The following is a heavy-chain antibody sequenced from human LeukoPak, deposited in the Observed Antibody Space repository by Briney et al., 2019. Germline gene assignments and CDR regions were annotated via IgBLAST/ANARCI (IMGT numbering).Heavy chain of an antibody. J-gene: IGHJ3*02. CDR2: IYHSGST. V-gene: IGHV4-38-2*02. CDR1: GYSISSGYY. CDR3: ARALDVGAFDI. Sequence: PSETLSLTCTVSGYSISSGYYWGWIRQPPGKGLEWIGSIYHSGSTYYNPSLKSRVTISVDTSKNQFSLKLSSVTAADTAVYYCARALDVGAFDIWGQGTMVTVSS.